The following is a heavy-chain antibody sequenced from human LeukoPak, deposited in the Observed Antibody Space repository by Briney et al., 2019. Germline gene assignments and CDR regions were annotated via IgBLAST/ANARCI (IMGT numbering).Heavy chain of an antibody. CDR2: INKDGSGE. CDR1: GFTFSSSW. D-gene: IGHD1-14*01. J-gene: IGHJ4*02. Sequence: GGSLRLSCAASGFTFSSSWMTWVRLAPGKGLEWVANINKDGSGEYYVDSVQGRFTVSRDNAKNSVYLQMNSLRADDTALYYCARAGKEGAADSWGQGTLVTVPS. V-gene: IGHV3-7*01. CDR3: ARAGKEGAADS.